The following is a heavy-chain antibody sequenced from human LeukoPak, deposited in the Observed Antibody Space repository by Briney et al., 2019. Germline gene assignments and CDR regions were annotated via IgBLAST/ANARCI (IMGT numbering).Heavy chain of an antibody. CDR2: ISGSGGST. J-gene: IGHJ4*02. D-gene: IGHD3-22*01. CDR1: GFTFSSYA. V-gene: IGHV3-23*01. Sequence: PGGSLRLSCAASGFTFSSYAMSWVRQAPGKGLEWVSAISGSGGSTYYADSVKGRFTISRDNSKNTLYLQMNSLRAEDTAVYYCAKDSRTYYYDSSGYYFDYRGQGTLVTVSS. CDR3: AKDSRTYYYDSSGYYFDY.